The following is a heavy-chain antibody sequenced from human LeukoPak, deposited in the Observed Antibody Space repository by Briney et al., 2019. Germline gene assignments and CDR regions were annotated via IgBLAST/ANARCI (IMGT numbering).Heavy chain of an antibody. Sequence: GGSLRLSCATSGFTFSSYEMNWVRQAPGKGLEWVSYISSSGSTIYYADSVKGRFTISRDNAKNSLYLQMNSLRAEDTAVYYCARAGSGRSPDWFDPWGQGTLVTVSS. V-gene: IGHV3-48*03. CDR3: ARAGSGRSPDWFDP. D-gene: IGHD1-26*01. J-gene: IGHJ5*02. CDR1: GFTFSSYE. CDR2: ISSSGSTI.